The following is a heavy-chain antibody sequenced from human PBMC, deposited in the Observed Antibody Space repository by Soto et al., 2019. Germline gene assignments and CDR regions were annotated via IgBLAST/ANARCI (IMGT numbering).Heavy chain of an antibody. CDR1: GGTFSSYA. V-gene: IGHV1-69*13. J-gene: IGHJ1*01. CDR3: ARDFTLDPLARVFQH. Sequence: SVKVSCKASGGTFSSYAISWVRQAPGQGLEWMGGIIPIFGTANYAHKFQGRVTITADESTSTAYMELSSLRSEDTAVYYCARDFTLDPLARVFQHWGQGTLVTVSS. CDR2: IIPIFGTA.